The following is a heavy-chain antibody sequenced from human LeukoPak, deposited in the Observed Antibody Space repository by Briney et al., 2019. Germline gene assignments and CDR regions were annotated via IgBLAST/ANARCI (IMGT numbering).Heavy chain of an antibody. D-gene: IGHD2-2*02. J-gene: IGHJ5*02. CDR1: GGSFSGYY. CDR2: INHSGST. Sequence: SETLSLTCAVYGGSFSGYYWSWIRQPPGKGLEWIGEINHSGSTNYNPSLKSRVTISVDTSKNQFSLKLSSVTAADTAVYYCARRVRVVPPAIGEREGNWFDPWGQGTRVTVPA. V-gene: IGHV4-34*01. CDR3: ARRVRVVPPAIGEREGNWFDP.